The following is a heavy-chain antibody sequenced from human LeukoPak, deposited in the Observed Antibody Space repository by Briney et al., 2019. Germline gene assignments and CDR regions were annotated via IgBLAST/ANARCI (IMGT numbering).Heavy chain of an antibody. CDR2: IIPIFGTA. D-gene: IGHD2-21*02. J-gene: IGHJ2*01. CDR1: GGTFSSYA. Sequence: GASVKVSCKASGGTFSSYAISWVRQAPGQGLEWMGGIIPIFGTANYAQKFQGRVTITADESTSTAYMELSSLRSEDTAVYYCARGPPPGTGAYCGGDCYAHWYFDLWGRGTLVTVSS. CDR3: ARGPPPGTGAYCGGDCYAHWYFDL. V-gene: IGHV1-69*13.